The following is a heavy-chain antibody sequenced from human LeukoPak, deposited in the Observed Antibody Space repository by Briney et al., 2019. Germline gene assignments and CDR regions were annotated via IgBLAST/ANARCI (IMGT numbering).Heavy chain of an antibody. CDR3: VRELAGGYFDY. J-gene: IGHJ4*02. CDR1: GYTFSNYY. V-gene: IGHV1-46*01. CDR2: INPSGGRT. Sequence: ASVKVSCKASGYTFSNYYIHWVWQAPGQGLEWMGKINPSGGRTVYAQKFQGRVTVTRDTSTSTVYMDLSSLRSEDAAGYYCVRELAGGYFDYWGQGTLVTVSS. D-gene: IGHD4-23*01.